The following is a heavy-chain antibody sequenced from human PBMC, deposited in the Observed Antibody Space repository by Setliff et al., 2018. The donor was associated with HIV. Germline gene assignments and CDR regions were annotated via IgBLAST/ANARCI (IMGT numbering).Heavy chain of an antibody. V-gene: IGHV4-61*09. CDR1: GGSITSGYYY. Sequence: SETLSLTCTVSGGSITSGYYYWNWIRQPAGKGLEWIGHIYTTGSTNYNPSLNSRVTISVDTSRNQFSLKISSVTAAATAVYYCARSGSGYGANAFDIWGQGTKVTVSS. CDR2: IYTTGST. J-gene: IGHJ3*02. D-gene: IGHD5-12*01. CDR3: ARSGSGYGANAFDI.